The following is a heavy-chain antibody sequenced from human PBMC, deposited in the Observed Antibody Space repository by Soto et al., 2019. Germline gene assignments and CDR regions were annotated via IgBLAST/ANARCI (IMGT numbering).Heavy chain of an antibody. Sequence: SETLSLTCTVSGSSISSYYWSWIRQPPGKGLEWIGYIYYSGSTNYNPSLKSRVTISVDTSKNQFSLKLSSVTAADTAVYYCARLLDYGDYVDYWGQGTLVTVSS. V-gene: IGHV4-59*08. D-gene: IGHD4-17*01. CDR3: ARLLDYGDYVDY. CDR2: IYYSGST. J-gene: IGHJ4*02. CDR1: GSSISSYY.